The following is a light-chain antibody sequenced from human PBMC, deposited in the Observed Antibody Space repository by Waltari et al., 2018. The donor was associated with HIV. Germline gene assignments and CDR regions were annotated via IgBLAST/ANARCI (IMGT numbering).Light chain of an antibody. CDR1: QNTYGW. V-gene: IGKV1-5*03. J-gene: IGKJ2*01. CDR3: QQYKRFPQT. Sequence: DIQMTQSPSTLSASVGARVTITCRACQNTYGWLAWYQQKPGTAPKLLISRASSLERGVPSRFSGSGAGTDFTLTINSLQPDDFATYYCQQYKRFPQTFGQGTKVEIK. CDR2: RAS.